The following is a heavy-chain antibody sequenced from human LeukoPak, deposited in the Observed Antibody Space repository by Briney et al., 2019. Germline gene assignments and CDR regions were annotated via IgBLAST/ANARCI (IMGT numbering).Heavy chain of an antibody. CDR1: GFTFSSYS. J-gene: IGHJ4*02. CDR2: ISSRSSYI. D-gene: IGHD4-11*01. CDR3: VREGVFSGLHKVEDY. V-gene: IGHV3-21*01. Sequence: GGSVRLSCAASGFTFSSYSMNWVRQAPGKGLEWVSSISSRSSYIYLADSVKGRFTISRDNSKNTLYLQMDSLRAEDTAVYYCVREGVFSGLHKVEDYWGQGTLVTVST.